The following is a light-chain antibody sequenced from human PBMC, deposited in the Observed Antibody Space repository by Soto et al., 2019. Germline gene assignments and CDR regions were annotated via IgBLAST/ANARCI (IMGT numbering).Light chain of an antibody. V-gene: IGKV1-5*01. Sequence: IQMTQSPSPLSASVGDSVTITGRASQSIRSGLGWYQQKPGKAPKLLSYAASSLQSGVPSRFSGSGAGTEFTLTISSLQPDDFATYYCQQYNSYSRTCGQGTKVDIK. CDR2: AAS. CDR3: QQYNSYSRT. J-gene: IGKJ1*01. CDR1: QSIRSG.